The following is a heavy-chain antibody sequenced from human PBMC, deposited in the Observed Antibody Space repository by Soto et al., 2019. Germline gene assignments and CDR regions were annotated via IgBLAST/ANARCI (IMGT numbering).Heavy chain of an antibody. D-gene: IGHD3-16*02. J-gene: IGHJ4*02. CDR3: ARLRKGSYRYGIDY. CDR2: INHSGST. V-gene: IGHV4-34*01. Sequence: PSETLSLTCAVYGGSFSGYYWSWIRQPPGKGLEWIGEINHSGSTNYNPSLKSRVTISVDTSKNQFSLKLSSVTAADTAVYYCARLRKGSYRYGIDYWGQGTLVTVSS. CDR1: GGSFSGYY.